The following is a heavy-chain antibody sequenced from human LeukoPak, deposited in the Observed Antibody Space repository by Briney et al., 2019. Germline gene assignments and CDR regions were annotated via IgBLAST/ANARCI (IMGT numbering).Heavy chain of an antibody. J-gene: IGHJ3*02. CDR1: GFTFSDTW. Sequence: PSGGSLRLSCAASGFTFSDTWMHWVRQAPGEGLVWVSRIRSDGSDTRYAESVKGRFTISRDNAKNTLYLQMNSLRAEDTAVYYCARRRDAFDIWGQGTMVTVSS. CDR3: ARRRDAFDI. V-gene: IGHV3-74*01. CDR2: IRSDGSDT.